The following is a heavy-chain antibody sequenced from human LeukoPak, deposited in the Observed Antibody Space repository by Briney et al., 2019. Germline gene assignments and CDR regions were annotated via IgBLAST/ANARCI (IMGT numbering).Heavy chain of an antibody. CDR3: ARSLVVPAAIFLSPFDY. J-gene: IGHJ4*02. CDR2: INPNSGGT. Sequence: ASVKVSCKASGYTFTGYYMHWVRQAPGQGLEWMGWINPNSGGTNYAQKFQGRVTMTRDTSISTAYMELSRLRSDDTAVYYCARSLVVPAAIFLSPFDYWGQGTLVTVSS. CDR1: GYTFTGYY. D-gene: IGHD2-2*02. V-gene: IGHV1-2*02.